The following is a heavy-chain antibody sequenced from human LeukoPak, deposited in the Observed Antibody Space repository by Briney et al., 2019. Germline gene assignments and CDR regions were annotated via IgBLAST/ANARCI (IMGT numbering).Heavy chain of an antibody. Sequence: SETLSLTCDVSGDSIVSSHWWTWVRQAPGKGLEWVGEIHHSGIAHYNPSLKSRVTISIDKTRNQFSPRLTSLTAADTAVYFCANIGAAGFSRVHPWGQGTLVTVSS. CDR1: GDSIVSSHW. D-gene: IGHD6-13*01. V-gene: IGHV4-4*02. CDR3: ANIGAAGFSRVHP. J-gene: IGHJ5*02. CDR2: IHHSGIA.